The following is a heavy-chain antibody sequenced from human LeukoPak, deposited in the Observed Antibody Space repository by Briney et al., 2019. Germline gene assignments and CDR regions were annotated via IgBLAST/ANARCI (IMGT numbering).Heavy chain of an antibody. D-gene: IGHD1-26*01. CDR2: IYSGGST. CDR3: ASYSGSYYLYYYGMDV. Sequence: PGGSLRLSCAASGFTVSGNYMSWVRQAPGKGLEWVSVIYSGGSTYYADSVKGRFTISRHNSKNTLYLQMNSLRAEDTAVHYCASYSGSYYLYYYGMDVWGQGTTVTVSS. V-gene: IGHV3-53*04. J-gene: IGHJ6*02. CDR1: GFTVSGNY.